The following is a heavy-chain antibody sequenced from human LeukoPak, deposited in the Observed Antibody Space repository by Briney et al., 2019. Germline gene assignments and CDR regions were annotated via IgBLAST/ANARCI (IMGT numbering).Heavy chain of an antibody. CDR2: ISGSGSLT. D-gene: IGHD3-22*01. V-gene: IGHV3-23*01. CDR1: GFTFSTYA. J-gene: IGHJ4*02. CDR3: AKDRPNYYDSSGHYYRRDGDY. Sequence: GGSLRLSCAASGFTFSTYAMSWVRQAPGKGLEWVSSISGSGSLTYYAGSAKGRFTISRDNSKNTLYLQMNSLRVEDTAVYYCAKDRPNYYDSSGHYYRRDGDYWGQGTLVTVSS.